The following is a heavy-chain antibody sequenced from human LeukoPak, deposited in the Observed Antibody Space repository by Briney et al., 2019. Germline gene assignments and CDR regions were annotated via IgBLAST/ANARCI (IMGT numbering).Heavy chain of an antibody. V-gene: IGHV3-21*01. Sequence: PGGSLGLSCAASGFTFSSYSMNWVRQAPGKGLEWVSSISSSSSYIYYADSVKGRFTISRDNAKNSLYLQMNSLRAEDTAVYYCARDRGSYYYGSGSYSAYWGQGTLVTVSS. D-gene: IGHD3-10*01. CDR3: ARDRGSYYYGSGSYSAY. J-gene: IGHJ4*02. CDR1: GFTFSSYS. CDR2: ISSSSSYI.